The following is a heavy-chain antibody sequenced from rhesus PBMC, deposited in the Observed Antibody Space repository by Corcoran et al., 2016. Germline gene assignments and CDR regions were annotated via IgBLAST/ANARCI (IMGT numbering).Heavy chain of an antibody. CDR3: ARDIAAAGTGY. V-gene: IGHV4-165*01. CDR2: ISGSSGST. J-gene: IGHJ4*01. CDR1: GGSFSGYS. Sequence: QVQLQESGPGLVKPSETLSLTCAVSGGSFSGYSWGWIRQPPGKGLEWIGYISGSSGSTDYNPSLKSRVTISTDTSKNQFSLKLSSVTAADTAVYYCARDIAAAGTGYWGQGVLVTVSS. D-gene: IGHD6-31*01.